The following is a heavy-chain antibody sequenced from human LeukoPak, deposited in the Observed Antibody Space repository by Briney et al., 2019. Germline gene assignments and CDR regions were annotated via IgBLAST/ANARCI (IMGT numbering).Heavy chain of an antibody. D-gene: IGHD6-13*01. J-gene: IGHJ4*02. V-gene: IGHV3-30*04. Sequence: GGSLRLSCAASGFSFSSYAMHWVRQAPGKGLEWVAVISYDGSNKYYADSVKGRFTISRDNSKNTLYLQMNSLRAEDTAVYYCARDRYSMGGRNILDYWGQGTLVTVSS. CDR1: GFSFSSYA. CDR3: ARDRYSMGGRNILDY. CDR2: ISYDGSNK.